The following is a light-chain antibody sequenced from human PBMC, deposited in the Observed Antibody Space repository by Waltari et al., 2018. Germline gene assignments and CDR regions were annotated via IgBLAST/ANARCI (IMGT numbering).Light chain of an antibody. Sequence: DIQMTQSPSTLSASVGDNLTITCRASQSVFDWLAWYQQKPGKAPKLLIYQASTLQNGVPSRFRASGSGTVFTLTINTLQPDDFATYYCQEYNSNSWTFGQGTKVEIK. J-gene: IGKJ1*01. CDR3: QEYNSNSWT. CDR1: QSVFDW. V-gene: IGKV1-5*03. CDR2: QAS.